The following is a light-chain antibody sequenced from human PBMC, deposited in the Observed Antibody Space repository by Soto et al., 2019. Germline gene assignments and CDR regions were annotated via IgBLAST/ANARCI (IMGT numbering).Light chain of an antibody. CDR2: EVR. CDR3: AAWDDGLNGWL. J-gene: IGLJ3*02. V-gene: IGLV2-14*01. Sequence: QSALTQPASVSGSPGQSITVSCTGTNTDVGGYNYVSWYQHRPGKAPRLMIYEVRNRLSGVSNRFSGSKSGNTASLTISGLQSEDEADYYCAAWDDGLNGWLFGGGTKVTVL. CDR1: NTDVGGYNY.